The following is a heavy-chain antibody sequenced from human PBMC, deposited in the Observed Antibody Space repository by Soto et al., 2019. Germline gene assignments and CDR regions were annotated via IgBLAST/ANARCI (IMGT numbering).Heavy chain of an antibody. D-gene: IGHD2-2*01. Sequence: QVQLVQSGAEVKKPGSSVKVSCKASGGTFSSYAISWVRQAPGQGLEWMGGIIPIFGTANYAQKFQGRVTTTAYESTSTADMELSSLRAEDTAVYYCARVDCSSTICYYYYYYGMDVWGQGTTVTVSS. J-gene: IGHJ6*02. CDR2: IIPIFGTA. CDR3: ARVDCSSTICYYYYYYGMDV. CDR1: GGTFSSYA. V-gene: IGHV1-69*01.